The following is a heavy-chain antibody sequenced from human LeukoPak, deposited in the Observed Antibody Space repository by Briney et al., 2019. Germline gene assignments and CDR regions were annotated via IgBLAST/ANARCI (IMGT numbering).Heavy chain of an antibody. J-gene: IGHJ6*02. CDR2: MNRDGSEK. CDR3: ARDGGIIRFGGQDV. D-gene: IGHD3-16*01. CDR1: GFTFSSYW. V-gene: IGHV3-7*01. Sequence: AGGSLRLSCAASGFTFSSYWMSWVRQAPGKGLEWVANMNRDGSEKSYVDSIKGRFTISRDNAANSLYLQMNSLRVEDTAVYYCARDGGIIRFGGQDVWGQGTTVIVS.